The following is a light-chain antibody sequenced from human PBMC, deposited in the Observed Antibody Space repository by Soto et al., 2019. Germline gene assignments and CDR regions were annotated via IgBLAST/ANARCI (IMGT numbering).Light chain of an antibody. CDR3: QVWDSSSDHREVV. J-gene: IGLJ2*01. V-gene: IGLV3-21*04. CDR2: YDS. CDR1: NMGSKS. Sequence: SYELTQPPSVSVAPGKTARITCGGNNMGSKSVHWYQQKPGQAPVLVIYYDSDRPSGIPERFSGSNSGNTATLTISRVEARDEADYYCQVWDSSSDHREVVFGGATKLTVL.